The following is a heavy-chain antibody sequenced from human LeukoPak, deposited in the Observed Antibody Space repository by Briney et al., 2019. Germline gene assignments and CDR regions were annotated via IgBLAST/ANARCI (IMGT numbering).Heavy chain of an antibody. Sequence: SETLSLTCTVSGGSISSYYWSWIRQPPGKGLEWIGYIYYCGSTNYNPSLKGRVTISVDTSKNQVSLKLSSVTAADTAVYYCARKSDYAPPWYGFDIWGQGTMVTVSS. J-gene: IGHJ3*02. D-gene: IGHD4-17*01. CDR1: GGSISSYY. V-gene: IGHV4-59*08. CDR2: IYYCGST. CDR3: ARKSDYAPPWYGFDI.